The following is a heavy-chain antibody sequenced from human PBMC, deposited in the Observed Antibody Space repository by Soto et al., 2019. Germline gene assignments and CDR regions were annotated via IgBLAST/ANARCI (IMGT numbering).Heavy chain of an antibody. CDR3: AKDPLYNWNDEVSYYYYMDV. CDR1: GFTFSSYA. J-gene: IGHJ6*03. CDR2: ISGSGGST. D-gene: IGHD1-1*01. Sequence: GGSLRLSCAASGFTFSSYAMSWVRQSPWNGLEWVSAISGSGGSTYYADSVKGRFTISRDNSKNTLSLQMNSLRAEDTAVYYCAKDPLYNWNDEVSYYYYMDVWGKGTTVTVSS. V-gene: IGHV3-23*01.